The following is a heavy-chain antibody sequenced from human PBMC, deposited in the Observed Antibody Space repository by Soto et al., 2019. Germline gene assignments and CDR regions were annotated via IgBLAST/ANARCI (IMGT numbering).Heavy chain of an antibody. CDR3: ARRPRRGYVSAVFDY. J-gene: IGHJ4*02. V-gene: IGHV4-34*01. CDR2: INHSGST. Sequence: QVQLQQWGAGLLKPSETLSLTCAVYGGSFSGYYWSWIRQPPGKGLEWIGEINHSGSTNYNPSLKSRVTISVDTSKNQCSLKLSSVTAADTAVYYCARRPRRGYVSAVFDYWGQGTLVTVSS. CDR1: GGSFSGYY. D-gene: IGHD5-12*01.